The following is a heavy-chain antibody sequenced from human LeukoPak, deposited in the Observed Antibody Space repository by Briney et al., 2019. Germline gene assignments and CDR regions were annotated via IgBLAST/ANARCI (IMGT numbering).Heavy chain of an antibody. D-gene: IGHD3-22*01. Sequence: SETLSLTCTVSGGSISSSSYYWGWIRQPPGKGLGWIGSIYHSGSTYYNPSLKSRVTISVDTSKNQFSLKLSSVTAADTAVYYCARGYYDSSGYPADFDYWGQGTLVTVSS. V-gene: IGHV4-39*07. J-gene: IGHJ4*02. CDR2: IYHSGST. CDR1: GGSISSSSYY. CDR3: ARGYYDSSGYPADFDY.